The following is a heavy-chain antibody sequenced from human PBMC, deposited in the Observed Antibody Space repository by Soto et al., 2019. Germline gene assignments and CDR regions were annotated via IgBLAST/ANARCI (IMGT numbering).Heavy chain of an antibody. CDR2: IIVYNDNS. J-gene: IGHJ6*02. Sequence: DAPVKVSCKASGFTFTRYGISWVRQAPGEELEWMGWIIVYNDNSDYAQKFQSRDTMTRDTSTSTASLVLRNLTSDDTSVYYFAREGYCSRGSCALYSHAFSGMDVWG. V-gene: IGHV1-18*01. CDR1: GFTFTRYG. CDR3: AREGYCSRGSCALYSHAFSGMDV. D-gene: IGHD2-15*01.